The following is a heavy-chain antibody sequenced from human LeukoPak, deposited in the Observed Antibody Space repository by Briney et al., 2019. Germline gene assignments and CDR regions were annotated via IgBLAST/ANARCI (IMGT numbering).Heavy chain of an antibody. D-gene: IGHD4-23*01. CDR1: GFTFSDYY. CDR3: ARAPNYGGNHDYFDY. J-gene: IGHJ4*02. V-gene: IGHV3-11*01. Sequence: AGGSLRLSCAASGFTFSDYYMSWIRQAPGKGLEWVSYISSSGSTIYYADSVKGRFTISRDNAKNSLYLQMNSLRAEDTAVYYCARAPNYGGNHDYFDYWGQGTLVTVSS. CDR2: ISSSGSTI.